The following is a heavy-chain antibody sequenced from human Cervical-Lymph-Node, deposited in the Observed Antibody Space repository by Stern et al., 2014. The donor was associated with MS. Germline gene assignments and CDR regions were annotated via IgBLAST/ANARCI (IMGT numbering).Heavy chain of an antibody. CDR3: AREPQGGAWYYGMDV. D-gene: IGHD1-26*01. CDR2: ISSVGS. Sequence: EVQLEESGGGLVKPGGSLLLSCAASGFPFSSHSMNWVRQAPGQGLEWVSAISSVGSFYAESVQGRFTISRDNAKDSLFLQMNSLRVDDTAVYYCAREPQGGAWYYGMDVWGQGTTVTVSS. CDR1: GFPFSSHS. J-gene: IGHJ6*02. V-gene: IGHV3-21*06.